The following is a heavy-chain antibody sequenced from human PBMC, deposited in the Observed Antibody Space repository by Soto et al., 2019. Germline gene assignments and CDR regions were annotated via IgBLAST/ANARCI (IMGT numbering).Heavy chain of an antibody. CDR3: AKPRIAVAGGMDV. D-gene: IGHD6-19*01. CDR2: ISGSGGST. CDR1: VFTCSSYA. V-gene: IGHV3-23*01. J-gene: IGHJ6*02. Sequence: WSLRLSCSASVFTCSSYAMSWFRQAPGKGLEWVSAISGSGGSTYYADSVKGRFTISRDNSKNTLYLQMNSLRAEDTAVYYCAKPRIAVAGGMDVWGQGTTVTVSS.